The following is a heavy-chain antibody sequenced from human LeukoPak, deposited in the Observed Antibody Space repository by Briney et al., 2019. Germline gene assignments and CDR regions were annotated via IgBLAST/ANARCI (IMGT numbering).Heavy chain of an antibody. CDR3: AKGGDDSIEH. V-gene: IGHV3-30*02. J-gene: IGHJ4*02. D-gene: IGHD3-22*01. CDR2: IRTDGSNK. Sequence: GGSLRLSCAASGFTFSSYGMHWVRQAPGKGLDWVTFIRTDGSNKYYADSVKGRFTISRDNSKNTLYLQMNSLRAEDTAVYYCAKGGDDSIEHWGQGTLVTVSS. CDR1: GFTFSSYG.